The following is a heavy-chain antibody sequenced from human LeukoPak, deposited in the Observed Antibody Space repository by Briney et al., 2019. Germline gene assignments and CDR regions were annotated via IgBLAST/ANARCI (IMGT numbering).Heavy chain of an antibody. CDR3: AKTWEPKFGLDQ. V-gene: IGHV3-11*04. D-gene: IGHD1-26*01. CDR1: GFTFSDYY. Sequence: GGSLRLSCAASGFTFSDYYMSWIRQAPGKGLEWVSYISSSGSTIYYADSVKGRFTISRDNSKNTLYLQMNSLRVEDTAIYYCAKTWEPKFGLDQWGQGTLVTVSS. CDR2: ISSSGSTI. J-gene: IGHJ4*02.